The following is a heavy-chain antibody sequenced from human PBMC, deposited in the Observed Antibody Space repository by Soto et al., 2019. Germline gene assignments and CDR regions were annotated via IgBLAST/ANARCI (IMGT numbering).Heavy chain of an antibody. CDR3: AASLGEGGYDSYYYYYGMDV. CDR1: GFTFTSSA. J-gene: IGHJ6*02. D-gene: IGHD5-12*01. V-gene: IGHV1-58*01. CDR2: IVVGSGNT. Sequence: GASVKVSCKASGFTFTSSAVQWVRQARGQRLEWIGWIVVGSGNTNYAQKFQERVTITRDMSTSTAYMELSSLRSEDTAVYYCAASLGEGGYDSYYYYYGMDVWGQGTTVTVSS.